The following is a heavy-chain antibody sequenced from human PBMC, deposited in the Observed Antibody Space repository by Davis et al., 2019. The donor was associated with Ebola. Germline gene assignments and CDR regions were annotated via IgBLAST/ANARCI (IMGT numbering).Heavy chain of an antibody. V-gene: IGHV1-18*01. CDR1: GYTFTSYG. CDR2: ISAYNGNT. Sequence: ASVKVSCKASGYTFTSYGISWVRQAPGQGLEWMGWISAYNGNTNYAQKLQGRVTITADESTSTAYMELSSLRSEDTAVYYCARSTDGDYPYYYYYYGMDVWGQGTTVTVSS. D-gene: IGHD4-17*01. J-gene: IGHJ6*02. CDR3: ARSTDGDYPYYYYYYGMDV.